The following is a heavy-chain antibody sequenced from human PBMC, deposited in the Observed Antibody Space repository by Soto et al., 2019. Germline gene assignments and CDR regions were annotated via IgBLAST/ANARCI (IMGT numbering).Heavy chain of an antibody. CDR3: ARSGPKYCSGGTCHPFDY. Sequence: QVHLQQWGAGLLKPSETLSLNCAVYGGSFSGYYWSWIRQPPGKRLEWIGEINHSGSSNYNPSLKRRVTISGDTSRNQFSLKLRSVTAADTAVYYCARSGPKYCSGGTCHPFDYWGQGTLVTVSS. D-gene: IGHD2-15*01. V-gene: IGHV4-34*01. J-gene: IGHJ4*02. CDR2: INHSGSS. CDR1: GGSFSGYY.